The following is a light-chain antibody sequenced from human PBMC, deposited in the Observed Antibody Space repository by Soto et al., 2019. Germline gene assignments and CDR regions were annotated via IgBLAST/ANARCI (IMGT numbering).Light chain of an antibody. Sequence: QSALTQPASVSGSPGQSITISCTGTSSDVGGYNYVSWYQQYPGEAPKLMIYEVRNRPSGVSNRFSGSKSGNTASLTISGLRAADEADYYCNSYTSGNTIDSVFGTGTKLTVL. CDR1: SSDVGGYNY. V-gene: IGLV2-14*01. CDR2: EVR. CDR3: NSYTSGNTIDSV. J-gene: IGLJ1*01.